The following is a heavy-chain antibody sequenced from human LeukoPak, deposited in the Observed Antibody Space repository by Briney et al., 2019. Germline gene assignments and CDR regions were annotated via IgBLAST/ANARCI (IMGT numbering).Heavy chain of an antibody. V-gene: IGHV3-23*01. D-gene: IGHD2-2*01. CDR1: GFTFSSYA. Sequence: GGSLRLSCAAFGFTFSSYAMSWVRQAPGKGLEWVSAISGRGGSTYYADSVKGRFTISRDNSKNTLYLQMTSLRAEDTAVYYCAKWVRGTIDYWGQGTLVTVSS. J-gene: IGHJ4*02. CDR3: AKWVRGTIDY. CDR2: ISGRGGST.